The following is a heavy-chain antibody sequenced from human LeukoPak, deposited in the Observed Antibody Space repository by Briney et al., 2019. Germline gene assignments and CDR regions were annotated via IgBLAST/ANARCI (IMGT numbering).Heavy chain of an antibody. J-gene: IGHJ4*02. V-gene: IGHV3-23*01. CDR3: ATRGDSTRYFED. CDR1: GFTFSNYA. Sequence: GGSLRLSCAASGFTFSNYALSWVRQAPGKGLEWVSTISGHGDITYYANSLKGRFTISRDSSKNTLYLQMNSLRAEDTAVYYCATRGDSTRYFEDWGQGTLVTVSS. CDR2: ISGHGDIT. D-gene: IGHD3-16*01.